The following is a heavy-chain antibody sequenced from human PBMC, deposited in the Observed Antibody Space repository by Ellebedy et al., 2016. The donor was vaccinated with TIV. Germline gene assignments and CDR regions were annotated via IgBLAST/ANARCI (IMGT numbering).Heavy chain of an antibody. J-gene: IGHJ4*02. D-gene: IGHD1-26*01. CDR2: IWYDGSKK. V-gene: IGHV3-33*01. CDR1: GFTFSSYG. Sequence: GESLKISXAASGFTFSSYGVHWVRQAPGKGLEWVAVIWYDGSKKYYADSVKGRFTTFRDNSKNTLYLQMNSLRAEDTAVYYCARGYSGSPPGNWGQGTLVTVSS. CDR3: ARGYSGSPPGN.